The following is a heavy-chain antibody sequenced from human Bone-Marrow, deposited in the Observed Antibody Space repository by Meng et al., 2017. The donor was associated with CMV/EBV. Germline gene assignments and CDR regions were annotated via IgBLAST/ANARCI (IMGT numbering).Heavy chain of an antibody. V-gene: IGHV4-61*01. CDR2: IYYSGST. CDR1: GGSVSSGSYY. D-gene: IGHD2-21*01. Sequence: SETLSLTCTVSGGSVSSGSYYWSWIRQPPGKGLEWIGYIYYSGSTNYNPSLKSRVTISVDTSKNQFSLKLSSVTAADTAVYYCARVVCRDWGGGDCYSSVFDYWGQGTLVTVSS. CDR3: ARVVCRDWGGGDCYSSVFDY. J-gene: IGHJ4*02.